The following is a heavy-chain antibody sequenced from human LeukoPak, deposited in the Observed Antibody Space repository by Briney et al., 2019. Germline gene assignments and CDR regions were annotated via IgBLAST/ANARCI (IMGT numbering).Heavy chain of an antibody. J-gene: IGHJ5*02. CDR3: ARGPYYDFWSGYYFSGWGVDWFDP. V-gene: IGHV1-8*01. CDR2: MNPNSGNT. CDR1: GYTFTSYD. D-gene: IGHD3-3*01. Sequence: ASVKVSCKASGYTFTSYDINWVRQATGQGLEWMGWMNPNSGNTDYAQKFQGRVTMTRKTSISTAYMELSSLRYDDTAVYYCARGPYYDFWSGYYFSGWGVDWFDPWGQGTLVTVSS.